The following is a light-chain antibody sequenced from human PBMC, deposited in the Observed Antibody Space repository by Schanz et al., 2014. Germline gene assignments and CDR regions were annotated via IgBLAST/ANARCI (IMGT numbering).Light chain of an antibody. CDR2: DVT. V-gene: IGLV2-14*03. J-gene: IGLJ3*02. Sequence: QSALTQPPSASGSLGQSVTISCTGTSNDIGRYDFVSWYQQHPGKAPKLMIYDVTNRPSGVSNRFSGSKSGNTASLTISGLQAEDGDEYYISSYTSRPRFWGFGGGTNRTVL. CDR3: SSYTSRPRFWG. CDR1: SNDIGRYDF.